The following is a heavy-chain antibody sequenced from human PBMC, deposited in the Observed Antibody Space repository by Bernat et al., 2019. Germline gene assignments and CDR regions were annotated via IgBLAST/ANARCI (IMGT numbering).Heavy chain of an antibody. V-gene: IGHV3-33*01. D-gene: IGHD6-19*01. CDR2: IWYDGSNE. CDR3: ATGPWRDGRGWCLDH. CDR1: GFTFSRYG. J-gene: IGHJ4*02. Sequence: QVQLVESGGGVVQPGRSLRLSCAASGFTFSRYGMHWVRQAPGKGLEWVAVIWYDGSNENYADSVKGRFTISRDNSKNTLYLQMNSLRAEDTAVYYCATGPWRDGRGWCLDHWGQGTPVTVSS.